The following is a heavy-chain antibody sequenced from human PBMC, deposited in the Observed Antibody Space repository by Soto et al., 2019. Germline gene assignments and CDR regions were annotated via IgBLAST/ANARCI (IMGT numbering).Heavy chain of an antibody. V-gene: IGHV4-39*01. J-gene: IGHJ6*02. CDR3: ARHGYYYLMDV. CDR1: GGSISSRSYY. CDR2: LYYSGST. Sequence: PSETLSLTCTVSGGSISSRSYYLGWIRQPPGKGLEWVGSLYYSGSTYYNPSLNSRVTISVDTSKNQFSLKLSSVTAADTAVYYCARHGYYYLMDVWGQGTTVTVS.